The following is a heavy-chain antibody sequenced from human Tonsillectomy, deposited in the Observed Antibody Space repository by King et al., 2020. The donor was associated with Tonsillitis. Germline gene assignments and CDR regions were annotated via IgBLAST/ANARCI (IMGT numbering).Heavy chain of an antibody. CDR1: GFTFDDYA. J-gene: IGHJ6*02. CDR3: AKDIGRGRSYYPYYYGMDV. D-gene: IGHD1-26*01. Sequence: DVQLVESGGGLVQPGRSLRLSCAASGFTFDDYAMHWVRQAPGKGLEWVSGISWNSGSIGYADSVKGRFTISRENAKNSLYLQMNSLSAEDTALYYCAKDIGRGRSYYPYYYGMDVWGQGTTVTVSS. CDR2: ISWNSGSI. V-gene: IGHV3-9*01.